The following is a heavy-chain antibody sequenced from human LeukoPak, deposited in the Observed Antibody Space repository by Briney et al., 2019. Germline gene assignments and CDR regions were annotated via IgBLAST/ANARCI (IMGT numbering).Heavy chain of an antibody. V-gene: IGHV4-61*09. D-gene: IGHD3-10*01. Sequence: SQTLSLTCTVSGGSISSGSYYWSWIRQPAGKGLEWIGHIYTSGSTNYNPSLKSRVTISVDTSKNQFSLKLSSVTAADTAVYYCARIYYDYYYYYYMDVWGKGTTVTISS. CDR1: GGSISSGSYY. CDR2: IYTSGST. J-gene: IGHJ6*03. CDR3: ARIYYDYYYYYYMDV.